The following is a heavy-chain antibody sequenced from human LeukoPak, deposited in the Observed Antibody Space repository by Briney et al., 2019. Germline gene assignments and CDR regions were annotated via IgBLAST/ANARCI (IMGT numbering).Heavy chain of an antibody. D-gene: IGHD6-13*01. J-gene: IGHJ3*02. Sequence: ASVTVSCKASGYTFTSYYMHWVRQAPGQGLEWMGIINPSGGSTSYAQKFQGRVTMTRDTSTSTVYMELSSLRSEDTAVYYCARDTSVSGAAALKHDAFDIWGQGTMVTVSS. CDR2: INPSGGST. V-gene: IGHV1-46*01. CDR1: GYTFTSYY. CDR3: ARDTSVSGAAALKHDAFDI.